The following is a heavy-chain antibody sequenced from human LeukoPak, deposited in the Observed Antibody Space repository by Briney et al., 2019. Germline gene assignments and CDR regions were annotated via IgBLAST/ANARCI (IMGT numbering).Heavy chain of an antibody. CDR2: IYYSGST. V-gene: IGHV4-30-4*01. D-gene: IGHD2-15*01. Sequence: NWVRQPPGKGLEWIGYIYYSGSTYYNPSLKSRVTISVDTSKNQFSLKLSSVTAADTAVYYCARAWGSLWGQGTLVTVSS. J-gene: IGHJ4*02. CDR3: ARAWGSL.